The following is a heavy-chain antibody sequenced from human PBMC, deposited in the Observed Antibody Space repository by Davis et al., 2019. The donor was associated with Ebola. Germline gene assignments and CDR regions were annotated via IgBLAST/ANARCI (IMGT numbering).Heavy chain of an antibody. J-gene: IGHJ4*02. Sequence: GGSLRLSCAASGFTFDDYAMHWVRHAPGKGLEWVSGISWNSGSIGYADSVKGRFTISRDNAKNSLYLQMNSLGAEDTAVYYCARGPLRFLEWLLGYYFDYWGQGTLVTVSS. CDR1: GFTFDDYA. CDR3: ARGPLRFLEWLLGYYFDY. D-gene: IGHD3-3*01. V-gene: IGHV3-9*01. CDR2: ISWNSGSI.